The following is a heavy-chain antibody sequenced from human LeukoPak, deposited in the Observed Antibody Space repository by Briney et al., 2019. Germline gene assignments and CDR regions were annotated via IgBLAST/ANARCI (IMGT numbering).Heavy chain of an antibody. Sequence: GASVKVSCKASGYTYTSYAMNWVRQAPGQGLEWMGWINTNTGNPTYAQGFTGRFVLSLDTSVSTAYLQISSLKAEDTAVYYCARDSGGWFGESSPNWFDPWGQGTLVTVSS. J-gene: IGHJ5*02. D-gene: IGHD3-10*01. CDR3: ARDSGGWFGESSPNWFDP. V-gene: IGHV7-4-1*02. CDR1: GYTYTSYA. CDR2: INTNTGNP.